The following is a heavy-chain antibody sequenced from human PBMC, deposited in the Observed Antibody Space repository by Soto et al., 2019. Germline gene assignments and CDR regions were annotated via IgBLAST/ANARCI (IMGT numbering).Heavy chain of an antibody. J-gene: IGHJ6*04. CDR1: GGSISSYY. V-gene: IGHV4-59*01. Sequence: QVQLQESGPGLVKPSETLSLTCTVSGGSISSYYWSWIRQPPGKGLEWIGYIYYSGSTSYNPSLKSRVTISVDTSKNQFSLKLSSVTAADTAVYYCARSLIAARLSLDVWGKGTTVTVSS. CDR3: ARSLIAARLSLDV. D-gene: IGHD6-6*01. CDR2: IYYSGST.